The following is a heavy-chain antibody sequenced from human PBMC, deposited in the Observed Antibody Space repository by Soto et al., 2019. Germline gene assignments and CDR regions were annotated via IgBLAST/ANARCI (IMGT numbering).Heavy chain of an antibody. Sequence: QVQLQQWGAGLLKPSETLSLTCAVYGGSFSGYYWSWIRQPPGKGLEWIGEINHSGSTNYNPSLKSRVTISVDTSKNQFSLKLSSVTAADTAVYYCARGHYYGYFDYWGQGNLVTVSS. V-gene: IGHV4-34*01. J-gene: IGHJ4*02. D-gene: IGHD3-10*01. CDR2: INHSGST. CDR1: GGSFSGYY. CDR3: ARGHYYGYFDY.